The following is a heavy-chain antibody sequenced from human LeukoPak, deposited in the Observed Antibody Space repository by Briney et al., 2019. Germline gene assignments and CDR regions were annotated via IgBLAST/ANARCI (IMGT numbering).Heavy chain of an antibody. CDR1: GGSISSYY. CDR2: IYYSGST. J-gene: IGHJ3*02. V-gene: IGHV4-59*01. D-gene: IGHD6-25*01. CDR3: ARKRARAFDI. Sequence: SETLSLTCTVSGGSISSYYWSWIRQPPGKGLGWIGYIYYSGSTNYNPSLKSRVTISVDTSKNQFSLKLSSVTAADTAVYYCARKRARAFDIWGQGTMVTVSS.